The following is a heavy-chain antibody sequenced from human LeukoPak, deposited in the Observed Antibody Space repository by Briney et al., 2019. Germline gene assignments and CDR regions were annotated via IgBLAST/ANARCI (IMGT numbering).Heavy chain of an antibody. Sequence: GGSLRLSCAASGFTFSDHYMDWVRQAPGKGLEWVAFIRYDGSNKYYADSVKGRFTISRDNSKNTLYLQMNSLRDEDTAVYYCAKDLPSCTTSSCWGHFDYWGQGTLVTVSS. J-gene: IGHJ4*02. CDR1: GFTFSDHY. CDR2: IRYDGSNK. V-gene: IGHV3-30*02. CDR3: AKDLPSCTTSSCWGHFDY. D-gene: IGHD2-2*01.